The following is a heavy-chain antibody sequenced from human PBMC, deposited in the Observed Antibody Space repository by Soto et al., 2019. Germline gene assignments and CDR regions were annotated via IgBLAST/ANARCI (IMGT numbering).Heavy chain of an antibody. CDR1: GFSLSTSGMC. CDR2: IDWDDDK. J-gene: IGHJ3*02. Sequence: SGPTLVNPTQTLTLTCTFSGFSLSTSGMCVSWIRQPPGKALEWLALIDWDDDKYYSTSLKTRLTISKDTSKNQVVLTMTNMDPVDTATYYCARIRFDSRSFLFSGWDFDIWGQGTMVTVSS. CDR3: ARIRFDSRSFLFSGWDFDI. D-gene: IGHD6-19*01. V-gene: IGHV2-70*01.